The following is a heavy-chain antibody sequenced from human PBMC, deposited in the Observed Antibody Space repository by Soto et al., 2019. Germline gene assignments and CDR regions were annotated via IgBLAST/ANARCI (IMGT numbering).Heavy chain of an antibody. CDR2: ISAYNGNT. D-gene: IGHD2-15*01. J-gene: IGHJ4*02. CDR1: GYTFTSYG. Sequence: QVQLVQSGAEVKKPGASVKVSCKASGYTFTSYGISWVRQAPGQGLEWMGWISAYNGNTKYAQKLQGRVTMTTDTSTSTAYMELRSLRSDDTAVYYCAREPPHPLSDIVVVVAAKDYWGQGTLVTVSS. CDR3: AREPPHPLSDIVVVVAAKDY. V-gene: IGHV1-18*01.